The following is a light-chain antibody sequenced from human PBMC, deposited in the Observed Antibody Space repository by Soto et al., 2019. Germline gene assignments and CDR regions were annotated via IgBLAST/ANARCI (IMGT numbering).Light chain of an antibody. V-gene: IGLV2-14*01. CDR3: SSYISSSTRRV. Sequence: QSALTQPASVSGSPGQSITISCTGTSSDVGGYNYVSWYQQHPGKAPKLMIYDVSNRPSGVSNRFSGSKSGNTASLTISGLQAEDEADYYCSSYISSSTRRVFGTGTKVTVL. CDR1: SSDVGGYNY. CDR2: DVS. J-gene: IGLJ1*01.